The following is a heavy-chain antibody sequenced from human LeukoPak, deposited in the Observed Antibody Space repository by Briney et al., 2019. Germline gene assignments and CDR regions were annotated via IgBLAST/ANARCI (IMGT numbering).Heavy chain of an antibody. J-gene: IGHJ3*02. V-gene: IGHV4-4*09. D-gene: IGHD3-10*01. Sequence: SETLSLTCTVSAGSNNNYFWSWIRQPPGKGLEWIGHIHASGATSYNPSVKSRVSLSMDTSTNQHSLTVNAVTAADTAVYYCVRSGVTYYGSKGDMWPDASDIWGPGTMVTVSS. CDR2: IHASGAT. CDR3: VRSGVTYYGSKGDMWPDASDI. CDR1: AGSNNNYF.